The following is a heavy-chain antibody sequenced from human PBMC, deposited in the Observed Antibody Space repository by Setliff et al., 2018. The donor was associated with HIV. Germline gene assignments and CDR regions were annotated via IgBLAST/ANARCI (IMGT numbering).Heavy chain of an antibody. V-gene: IGHV3-66*01. CDR1: GFTVSTYY. Sequence: QPGGSLRLSCAASGFTVSTYYMSWVRQAPGKGLEWVSTIYSGGSTYHADSVKGRFTLSRDTSKNTLFLQMNSLRGEDTAVYYCATNFLYDILTGYFPYQFDQWGQGTLVTVSS. D-gene: IGHD3-9*01. J-gene: IGHJ4*02. CDR2: IYSGGST. CDR3: ATNFLYDILTGYFPYQFDQ.